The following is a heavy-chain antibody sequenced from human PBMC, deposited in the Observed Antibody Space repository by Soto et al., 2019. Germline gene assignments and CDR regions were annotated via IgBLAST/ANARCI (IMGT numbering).Heavy chain of an antibody. V-gene: IGHV3-23*01. J-gene: IGHJ4*02. CDR2: ISGSGSGGST. Sequence: EVQLLESGGXXVQPGGSLRLSCAASGFTFTNYAMTWVRQAPGKGLEWVSIISGSGSGGSTNYADSVKGRFTISRDNSKNTLYLQMNSLRVEDTAVYYCAKDRDDYRNYVFDYWGQGTLVTVSS. CDR1: GFTFTNYA. D-gene: IGHD4-4*01. CDR3: AKDRDDYRNYVFDY.